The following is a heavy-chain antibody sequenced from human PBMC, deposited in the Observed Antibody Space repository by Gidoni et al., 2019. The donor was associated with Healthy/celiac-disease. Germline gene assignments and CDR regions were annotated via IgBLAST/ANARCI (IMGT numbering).Heavy chain of an antibody. CDR3: ARGYYYDSSGYRNDAFDI. V-gene: IGHV1-69*06. CDR1: GGPFSSYA. D-gene: IGHD3-22*01. CDR2: IIPIFGTA. J-gene: IGHJ3*02. Sequence: QVQLVQSGAAVKKPGSSVKVSCKASGGPFSSYAISWVRQAPGQGLEWMGGIIPIFGTANYAQKFQGRVTITADKSTSTAYMELSSLRSEDTAVDYCARGYYYDSSGYRNDAFDIWGQGTMVTVSS.